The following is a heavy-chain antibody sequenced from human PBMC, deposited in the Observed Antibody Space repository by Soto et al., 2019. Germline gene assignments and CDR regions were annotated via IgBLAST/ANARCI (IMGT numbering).Heavy chain of an antibody. CDR3: ARGGYCSGGSCRGLHYYFYYGMDV. J-gene: IGHJ6*02. CDR1: GYTFTGYY. D-gene: IGHD2-15*01. CDR2: INPNSGGT. V-gene: IGHV1-2*04. Sequence: VQLVQSGAEVKKPGASVKVSCKASGYTFTGYYMHWVRQAPGQGLEWMGWINPNSGGTNYAQKFQGWVTMTRDTSISTAYMELSRLRSDDTAVYYCARGGYCSGGSCRGLHYYFYYGMDVWGQGTTVTVSS.